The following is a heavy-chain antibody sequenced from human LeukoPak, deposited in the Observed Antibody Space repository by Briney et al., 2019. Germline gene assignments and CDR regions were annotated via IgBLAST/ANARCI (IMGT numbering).Heavy chain of an antibody. D-gene: IGHD1-14*01. Sequence: PGGSLRLSCAASGFTFSSYGMHWVRQAPGKGLEWVAVISYDGSNKYYADSVKGRFTISRDNSKNTLYLQTNSLRAGDTAVYYCANHIDHALDYWGQGTLVTVSS. CDR2: ISYDGSNK. V-gene: IGHV3-30*18. CDR1: GFTFSSYG. CDR3: ANHIDHALDY. J-gene: IGHJ4*02.